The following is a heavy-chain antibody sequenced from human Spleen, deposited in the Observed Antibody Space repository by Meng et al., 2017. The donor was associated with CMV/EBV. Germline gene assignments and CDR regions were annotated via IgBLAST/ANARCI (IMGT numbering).Heavy chain of an antibody. Sequence: GGSLRLSCAASGLTFDDYAMHWVRQGPGKGLEWVSGISWNSGSIAYGDSVKGRFTISRDNAKNSLYLQMNSLRADDTALYYCARVGLGFDIWGQGTLVTVSS. CDR1: GLTFDDYA. CDR2: ISWNSGSI. CDR3: ARVGLGFDI. J-gene: IGHJ3*02. D-gene: IGHD1-26*01. V-gene: IGHV3-9*01.